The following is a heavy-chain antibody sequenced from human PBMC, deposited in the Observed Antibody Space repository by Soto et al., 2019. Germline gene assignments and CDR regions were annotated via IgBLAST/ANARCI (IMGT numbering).Heavy chain of an antibody. CDR1: GGSFSGYY. D-gene: IGHD2-21*01. Sequence: SETLSLTCAVYGGSFSGYYWSWIRQPPGKGLEWIGEINHSGSTDYNPSLKSRVTISVDTSKNQFSLKLSSVTAADTAVYYCARFLVDSYYYYYGMDVWGQGTTVTVSS. V-gene: IGHV4-34*01. CDR3: ARFLVDSYYYYYGMDV. CDR2: INHSGST. J-gene: IGHJ6*02.